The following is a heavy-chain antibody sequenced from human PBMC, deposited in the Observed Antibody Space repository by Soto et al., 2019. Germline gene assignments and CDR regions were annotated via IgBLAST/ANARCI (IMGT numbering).Heavy chain of an antibody. Sequence: GGSLRLSCAASGFTFSSSALSFVRQAPGKGLECVYVVSANGQGIYYADSVRGRFTISRDNSKNTVFLHMDSLSAEDTAVYYWAGDRHYRRDCFHYGGHGTLVTVSS. V-gene: IGHV3-23*01. CDR2: VSANGQGI. D-gene: IGHD3-10*01. CDR3: AGDRHYRRDCFHY. CDR1: GFTFSSSA. J-gene: IGHJ4*01.